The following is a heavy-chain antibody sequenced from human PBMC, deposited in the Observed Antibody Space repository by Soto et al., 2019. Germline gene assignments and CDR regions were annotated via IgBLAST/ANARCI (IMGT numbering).Heavy chain of an antibody. Sequence: GESLKISCRGSGYSFTHYLVGWVRQMPGKGLEWMGIIYPDDSDTRYSPSFQGQVNISADKSVSTAYLQWSSLKASDSAMYYCARRDVLTGYVYFDHWGQGTPVTVSS. CDR2: IYPDDSDT. V-gene: IGHV5-51*01. J-gene: IGHJ4*02. CDR3: ARRDVLTGYVYFDH. D-gene: IGHD3-9*01. CDR1: GYSFTHYL.